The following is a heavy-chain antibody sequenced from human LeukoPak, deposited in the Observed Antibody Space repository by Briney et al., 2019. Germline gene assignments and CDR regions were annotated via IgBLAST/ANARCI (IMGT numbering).Heavy chain of an antibody. CDR1: GGSISSYY. D-gene: IGHD3-16*02. J-gene: IGHJ3*02. Sequence: PSETLSLTCTVSGGSISSYYWSWIRQPPGKGLEWIGYIYYSGSTNYSPSLKSRVTISVDTSKNQFSLKLSSVTAADTAVYYCARVRMITFGGVIADDAFDIWGQGTMVTVSS. V-gene: IGHV4-59*01. CDR2: IYYSGST. CDR3: ARVRMITFGGVIADDAFDI.